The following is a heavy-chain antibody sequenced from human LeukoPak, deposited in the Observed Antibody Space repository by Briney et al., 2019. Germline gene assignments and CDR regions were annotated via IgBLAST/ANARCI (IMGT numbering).Heavy chain of an antibody. D-gene: IGHD3-16*01. CDR1: GGSISSYY. Sequence: SETLSLTCTVSGGSISSYYWSWVRQPAGKGREWIGRIYTSGSTNYNPSLKSRVTMSVDTSKNQFSLKLSSVTAADTAVYYCARSGGKFNAFDIWGQGTMVTVSS. V-gene: IGHV4-4*07. CDR2: IYTSGST. J-gene: IGHJ3*02. CDR3: ARSGGKFNAFDI.